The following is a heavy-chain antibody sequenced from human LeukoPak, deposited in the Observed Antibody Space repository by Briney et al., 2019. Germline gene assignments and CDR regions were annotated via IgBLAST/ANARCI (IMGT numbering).Heavy chain of an antibody. CDR1: GGSFSGYY. D-gene: IGHD5-12*01. V-gene: IGHV4-34*01. CDR3: ARHVVPPSNSGYDSYYYYYMDV. CDR2: INHSGST. Sequence: SETLSLTCAVYGGSFSGYYWSWIRQPPGKGLEWIGEINHSGSTNYNPSLKSRVTISVDTSKNQFSLKLSSVTAADTAVHYCARHVVPPSNSGYDSYYYYYMDVRGKGTTVTISS. J-gene: IGHJ6*03.